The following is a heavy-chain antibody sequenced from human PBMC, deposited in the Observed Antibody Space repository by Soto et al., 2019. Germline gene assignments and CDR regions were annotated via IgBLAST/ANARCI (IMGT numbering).Heavy chain of an antibody. Sequence: VQLVQSGGEVRKPGASVTVSCRASGYTFTKYGISWVRQAPGQGLEWMGWISADNDNTNYAQNLQGRVTMTTDTSTSTAYMQLRSLRSDDTAVYFCARGTSGYDYGPFDFWGQGTLVTVSS. CDR3: ARGTSGYDYGPFDF. V-gene: IGHV1-18*01. D-gene: IGHD5-12*01. J-gene: IGHJ4*02. CDR1: GYTFTKYG. CDR2: ISADNDNT.